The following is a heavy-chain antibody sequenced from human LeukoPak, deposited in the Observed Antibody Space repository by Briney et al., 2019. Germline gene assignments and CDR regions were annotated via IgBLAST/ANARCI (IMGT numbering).Heavy chain of an antibody. V-gene: IGHV4-34*01. CDR3: AGGSGIWGSYRSHRFDP. J-gene: IGHJ5*02. D-gene: IGHD3-16*02. CDR2: INHSGST. CDR1: GGSFSGYY. Sequence: SETLSLTCAVYGGSFSGYYWSWIRQPPGKGLEWIGEINHSGSTNYSPSLKSRDTISVDTSKNQFSLKLSSVTAADTAVYYCAGGSGIWGSYRSHRFDPWGQGTLVTVSS.